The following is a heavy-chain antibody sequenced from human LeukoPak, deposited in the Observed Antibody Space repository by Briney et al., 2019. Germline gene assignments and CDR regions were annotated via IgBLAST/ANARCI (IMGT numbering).Heavy chain of an antibody. CDR1: GFTFSRYA. V-gene: IGHV3-23*01. J-gene: IGHJ6*03. CDR2: ISDSGGST. CDR3: AKDYRDSSGAYYYMDV. Sequence: PGESLRLSCAASGFTFSRYAMSWVRQAPGKGLEWVSAISDSGGSTNYADSVKGRFTISRDNSKNTLYLQMNSLRAEDTAIYYCAKDYRDSSGAYYYMDVWGKGTTVTVS. D-gene: IGHD3-22*01.